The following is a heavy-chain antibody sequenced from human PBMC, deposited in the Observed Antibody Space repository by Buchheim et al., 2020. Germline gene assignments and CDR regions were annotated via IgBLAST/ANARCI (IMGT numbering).Heavy chain of an antibody. J-gene: IGHJ6*02. CDR1: GFTFSSYG. D-gene: IGHD3-9*01. Sequence: QVQLVESGGGVVQPGRSLRLSCAASGFTFSSYGMHWVRQAPGKGLEWVAVISYDGSNKYYADSVKGRFTISRDNSKNTLYLQMNSLRAEDTAVYYCAKEGYDILTGWGYYGMDVWGQGTT. CDR3: AKEGYDILTGWGYYGMDV. CDR2: ISYDGSNK. V-gene: IGHV3-30*18.